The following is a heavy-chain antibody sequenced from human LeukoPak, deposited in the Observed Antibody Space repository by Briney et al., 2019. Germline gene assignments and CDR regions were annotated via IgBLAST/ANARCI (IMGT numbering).Heavy chain of an antibody. Sequence: SVKVSCKASGYTFTSYGISWVRQAPGQGLEWMGGIIPIFGTANYAQKFQGRVTITADESTSTAYMELSSLRSEDTAVYYCARLSPNYDSSGYRVPAWGQGTLVTVSS. V-gene: IGHV1-69*13. CDR1: GYTFTSYG. J-gene: IGHJ5*02. CDR2: IIPIFGTA. CDR3: ARLSPNYDSSGYRVPA. D-gene: IGHD3-22*01.